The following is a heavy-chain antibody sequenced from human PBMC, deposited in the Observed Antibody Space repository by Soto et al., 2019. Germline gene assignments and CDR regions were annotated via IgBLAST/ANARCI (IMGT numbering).Heavy chain of an antibody. CDR3: AAASYYYDSSGYLDAFDI. V-gene: IGHV1-58*01. CDR1: GFTFTSSA. J-gene: IGHJ3*02. D-gene: IGHD3-22*01. Sequence: SVKVSCKASGFTFTSSAVQWVRQARGQRLEWIGWIVVGSGNTNYAQKFQERVTITRDMSTSTAYMELSSLRSEDTAVYYCAAASYYYDSSGYLDAFDIWGQGTMVTVSS. CDR2: IVVGSGNT.